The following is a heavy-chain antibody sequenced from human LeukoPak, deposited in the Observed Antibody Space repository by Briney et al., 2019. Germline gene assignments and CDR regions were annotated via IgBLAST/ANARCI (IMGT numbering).Heavy chain of an antibody. V-gene: IGHV3-74*01. CDR3: SRDTADDAFDI. Sequence: QPGGSLRLSCAASGFTFSSYWMHWVRQAPGEGLVWVSRINSDGSTTSYADSVKGRFTISRDNANNTLYLQMNSLRAEDTAVYYCSRDTADDAFDIWGQGTMVTVSS. CDR2: INSDGSTT. CDR1: GFTFSSYW. J-gene: IGHJ3*02.